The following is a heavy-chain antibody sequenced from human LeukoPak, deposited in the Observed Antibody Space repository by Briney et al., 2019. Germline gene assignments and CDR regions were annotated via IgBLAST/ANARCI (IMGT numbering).Heavy chain of an antibody. CDR3: AKSYFDYSTYYSYYFNL. V-gene: IGHV4-4*09. CDR2: VYTSGST. J-gene: IGHJ5*02. CDR1: GGSISGGY. Sequence: SETLSLTRTVSGGSISGGYWSRIRQPPGRGLEWIGYVYTSGSTNYNPSLKSRVTISVDTSKSQFALKLSSVTAADTAVYYCAKSYFDYSTYYSYYFNLWGQGALVTVSS. D-gene: IGHD4-11*01.